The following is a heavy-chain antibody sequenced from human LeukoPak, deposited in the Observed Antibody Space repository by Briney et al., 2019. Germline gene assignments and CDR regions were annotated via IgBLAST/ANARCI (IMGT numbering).Heavy chain of an antibody. CDR2: IKQDGSEK. CDR3: ASTYYDFWSGYYPFDY. CDR1: GFTFSSYW. D-gene: IGHD3-3*01. Sequence: GGSLRLSCAASGFTFSSYWMSWVRQAPGKGLEWVANIKQDGSEKYYVDFVKGRFTISRDNAKNSLYLQMNSLRAEDTAVYYCASTYYDFWSGYYPFDYWGRGTLVTVSS. J-gene: IGHJ4*02. V-gene: IGHV3-7*01.